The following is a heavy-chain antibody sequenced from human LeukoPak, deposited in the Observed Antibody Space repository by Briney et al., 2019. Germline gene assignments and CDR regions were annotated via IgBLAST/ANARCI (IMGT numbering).Heavy chain of an antibody. V-gene: IGHV1-24*01. CDR2: FDPEDGET. J-gene: IGHJ6*02. CDR1: GYTLTELS. CDR3: ATPTNVDYYGMDV. D-gene: IGHD3-16*01. Sequence: RASVKVSCKVSGYTLTELSMHWVRQAPGKGLEWMGGFDPEDGETIYAQKFQGRVIMTEDTSTDTAYMELSSLRSEDTAVYYCATPTNVDYYGMDVWGQGTTVTVSS.